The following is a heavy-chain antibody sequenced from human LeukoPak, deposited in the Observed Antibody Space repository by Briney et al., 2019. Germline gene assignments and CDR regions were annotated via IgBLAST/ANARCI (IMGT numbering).Heavy chain of an antibody. CDR3: ARGGVAAKYCFDF. V-gene: IGHV4-59*11. CDR2: IYYSGAT. Sequence: SETLSLTCTVSGGSISPLYWSWIRQPPGKGLEFIGYIYYSGATNYNPSLTSRVTLSVDTSKNQFSLKLSSVTAADTAVYYCARGGVAAKYCFDFWGQGTLVTVSS. J-gene: IGHJ4*02. D-gene: IGHD3-10*01. CDR1: GGSISPLY.